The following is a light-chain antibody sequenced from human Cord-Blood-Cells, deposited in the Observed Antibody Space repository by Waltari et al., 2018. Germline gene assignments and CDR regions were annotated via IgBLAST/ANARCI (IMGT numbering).Light chain of an antibody. CDR3: CSYAGSSTYV. CDR2: EGS. Sequence: QSSLTQPASVSGFTGQSITISCTGHSSDVGRYHTVSWYQQHPGKAPKLMIYEGSKRPSGVSNRFSGSKSGNTASLTISVLQAEDEADYSCCSYAGSSTYVFGTGTKVTVL. J-gene: IGLJ1*01. V-gene: IGLV2-23*01. CDR1: SSDVGRYHT.